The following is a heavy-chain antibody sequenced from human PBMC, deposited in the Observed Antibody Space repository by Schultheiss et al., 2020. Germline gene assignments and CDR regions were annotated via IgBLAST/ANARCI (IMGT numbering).Heavy chain of an antibody. Sequence: GGSLRLSCAASGFTFSSYEMNWVRQAPGKGLEWVSYISSSGSTIYYADSVKGRFTISRDNAKNSLYLQMNSLRAEDTAVYYCARDLGLRTAFDIWGQGTMVTVS. J-gene: IGHJ3*02. CDR1: GFTFSSYE. CDR2: ISSSGSTI. CDR3: ARDLGLRTAFDI. D-gene: IGHD3-16*01. V-gene: IGHV3-48*03.